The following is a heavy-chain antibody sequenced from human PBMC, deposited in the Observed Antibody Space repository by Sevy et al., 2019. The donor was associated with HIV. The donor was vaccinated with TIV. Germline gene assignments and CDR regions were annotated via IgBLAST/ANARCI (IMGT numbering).Heavy chain of an antibody. V-gene: IGHV3-23*01. CDR1: GFTFNTHA. CDR3: AKALNPALESMIEVIFRSLKGFDV. J-gene: IGHJ3*01. CDR2: ISGIGSST. D-gene: IGHD3-22*01. Sequence: GGSLRLSCAASGFTFNTHAMNWVRQAPGKGLEWVSVISGIGSSTYYPDSVKGRFTISRDNSKNTLYLQMNSLRAYDTAVYYCAKALNPALESMIEVIFRSLKGFDVWGQGTMVTVSS.